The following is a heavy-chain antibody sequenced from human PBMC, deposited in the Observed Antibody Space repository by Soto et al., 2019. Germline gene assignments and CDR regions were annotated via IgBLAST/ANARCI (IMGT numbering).Heavy chain of an antibody. D-gene: IGHD2-21*02. Sequence: GGSLRLSCAASGFTFSGYALHWVRQAPGKGLEWVAVISGDGSNQYYADSVKGRFTISRDNSKNTLYLQMNGLRAEDTAVYYCAKAYYGGNSLAGFDYWGQGTLVTVSS. CDR2: ISGDGSNQ. V-gene: IGHV3-30-3*01. CDR1: GFTFSGYA. J-gene: IGHJ4*02. CDR3: AKAYYGGNSLAGFDY.